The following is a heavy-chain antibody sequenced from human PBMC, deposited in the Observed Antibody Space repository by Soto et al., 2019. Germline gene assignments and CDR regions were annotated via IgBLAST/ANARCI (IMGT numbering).Heavy chain of an antibody. CDR1: GFTFSSYA. CDR2: ISGSGGST. D-gene: IGHD6-6*01. V-gene: IGHV3-23*01. Sequence: LRLSCAASGFTFSSYAMSWVRQAPGKGLEWVSAISGSGGSTYYADSVKGRFTISRDNSKNTLYLQMNSLRAEDTAVYYCAKAGYSSSSYYYYGMDVWGQGTTVTVS. J-gene: IGHJ6*02. CDR3: AKAGYSSSSYYYYGMDV.